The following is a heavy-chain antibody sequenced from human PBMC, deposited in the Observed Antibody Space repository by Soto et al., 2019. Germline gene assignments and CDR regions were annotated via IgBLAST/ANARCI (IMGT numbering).Heavy chain of an antibody. CDR3: ARGRSSGREVDY. CDR1: GYIFTTYS. V-gene: IGHV1-46*01. CDR2: VDPRDGST. Sequence: QVQLVQSGAEMKRPGASVILSCKASGYIFTTYSIHWVRQTAGQGHEWMAKVDPRDGSTGYARKFRGRAVMAWDTSTGRVSMGVSSLTSDDTATYYCARGRSSGREVDYWGQGTRVTVSS. J-gene: IGHJ4*02. D-gene: IGHD6-25*01.